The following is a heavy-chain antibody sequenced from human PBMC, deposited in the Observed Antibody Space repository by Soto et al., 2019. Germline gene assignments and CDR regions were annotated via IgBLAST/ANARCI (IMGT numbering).Heavy chain of an antibody. Sequence: QVPLVQSGAEVKKPESSVEVSCKAPGGTFSTYAISWVRQAPGQGLEWMGGIIPMFGTANYAQRFQDRVTITADESTNTVYMELSSLRSEDTAVYFCASGIQLWLRRINNGYSGWGQGTLVTVSS. D-gene: IGHD5-18*01. V-gene: IGHV1-69*12. J-gene: IGHJ4*02. CDR1: GGTFSTYA. CDR3: ASGIQLWLRRINNGYSG. CDR2: IIPMFGTA.